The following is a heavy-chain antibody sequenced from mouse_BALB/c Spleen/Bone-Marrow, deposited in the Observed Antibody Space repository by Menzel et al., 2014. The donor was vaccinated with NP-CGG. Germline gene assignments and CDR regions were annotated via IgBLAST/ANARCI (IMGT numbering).Heavy chain of an antibody. CDR2: FNPNNGGT. J-gene: IGHJ3*01. CDR3: AREEAFDYVIAY. CDR1: GYTFTEYT. V-gene: IGHV1-26*01. Sequence: EVKLMESGPELVTPGASVKISCKTSGYTFTEYTMHWVKQSYGKSLEWIGGFNPNNGGTSYNQKFKGKATLTVDKSSSTAYMELRSLTSEDSAVYYCAREEAFDYVIAYWGQGTLVTVSA. D-gene: IGHD2-4*01.